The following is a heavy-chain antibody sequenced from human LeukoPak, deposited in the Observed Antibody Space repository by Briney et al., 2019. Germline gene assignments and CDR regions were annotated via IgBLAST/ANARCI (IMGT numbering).Heavy chain of an antibody. Sequence: GGSLRLSCAASGFTFKNYAMNWVRQTPGKGLEWVANMKYDGSEKYYVDSVKGRFTISRDNAKNSLYLQMNSLRAEDTAVYYCARDIEAAGLFLDYWGQGTLVTVSS. V-gene: IGHV3-7*01. J-gene: IGHJ4*02. CDR3: ARDIEAAGLFLDY. CDR1: GFTFKNYA. D-gene: IGHD6-13*01. CDR2: MKYDGSEK.